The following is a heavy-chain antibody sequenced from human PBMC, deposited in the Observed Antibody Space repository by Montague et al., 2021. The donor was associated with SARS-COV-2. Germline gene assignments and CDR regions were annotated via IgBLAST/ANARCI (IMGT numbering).Heavy chain of an antibody. CDR1: GGFISDSYY. Sequence: SETLSLTCIVSGGFISDSYYWAWIRQAPGKGLEWLGSLYRSGSVYSNPSLTSRVSISVDKSKNHFSLRLTSAIAAETAVYYCVRGAEEAHFAMDVWGQGTTVTVSS. J-gene: IGHJ6*02. V-gene: IGHV4-39*02. D-gene: IGHD3-10*01. CDR2: LYRSGSV. CDR3: VRGAEEAHFAMDV.